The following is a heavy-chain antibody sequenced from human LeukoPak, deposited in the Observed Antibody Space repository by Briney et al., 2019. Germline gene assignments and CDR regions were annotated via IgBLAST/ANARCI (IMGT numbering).Heavy chain of an antibody. D-gene: IGHD5-12*01. CDR1: GGSISSSSYY. Sequence: SETLSLTCTVSGGSISSSSYYWGWIRQPPGKGLEWIGSIYYSGRTYYNPSLKSRVTISVDTSKNQFSLKLSSVTAADTAVYYCARQSSGYDDPFDYWGQGTLVTVSS. V-gene: IGHV4-39*01. CDR3: ARQSSGYDDPFDY. CDR2: IYYSGRT. J-gene: IGHJ4*02.